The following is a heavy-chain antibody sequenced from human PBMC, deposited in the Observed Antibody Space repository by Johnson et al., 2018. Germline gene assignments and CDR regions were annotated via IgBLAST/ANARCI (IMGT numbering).Heavy chain of an antibody. D-gene: IGHD3-22*01. CDR1: GGSISSDTYY. CDR2: IYTTGST. Sequence: QVQLQESGPGLVKPSQTLSLTCTVSGGSISSDTYYWSWIRQPAGKGLEWIGRIYTTGSTNYNPSLKSRVTISVDTSKNQFSLKLSSVTATDTAVYYCARAYYYDSSGFTPETFDVWGQGTMVTVSS. CDR3: ARAYYYDSSGFTPETFDV. V-gene: IGHV4-61*02. J-gene: IGHJ3*01.